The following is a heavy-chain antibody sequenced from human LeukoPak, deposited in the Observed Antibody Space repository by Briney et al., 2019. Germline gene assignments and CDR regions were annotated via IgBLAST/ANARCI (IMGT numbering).Heavy chain of an antibody. CDR1: GFTFSSYW. J-gene: IGHJ6*03. V-gene: IGHV3-74*01. Sequence: PGGSLSLSCAASGFTFSSYWMHWVRQAPGKGLVWVSRINNDGSSTSYADSVKGRFTISRDNAKNTLYLQMNSLRAEDTAVYYCARGGSSSHMDVWGKGTTVTVSS. D-gene: IGHD6-6*01. CDR3: ARGGSSSHMDV. CDR2: INNDGSST.